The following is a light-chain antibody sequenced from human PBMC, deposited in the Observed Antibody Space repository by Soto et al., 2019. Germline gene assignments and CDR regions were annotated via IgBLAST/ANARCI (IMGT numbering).Light chain of an antibody. V-gene: IGKV3-11*01. CDR1: QSVSSY. CDR3: QQRRYWPVT. J-gene: IGKJ1*01. Sequence: EIVLTQSPAILSMSPGERATLSCRASQSVSSYFAWYQQKPGQAPRLLIYDASNRATGVPARFSGSGSGKDFTLTISSLETEDFAVYYCQQRRYWPVTFGQGTKVEIK. CDR2: DAS.